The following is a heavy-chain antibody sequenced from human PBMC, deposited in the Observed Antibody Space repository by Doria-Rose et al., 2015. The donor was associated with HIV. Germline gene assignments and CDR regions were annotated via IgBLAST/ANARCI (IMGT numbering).Heavy chain of an antibody. CDR1: GFSFSSYG. Sequence: QVQLVESGGGVVQPGRSLRLSCAASGFSFSSYGMHWVRQAPGKGLEWAATISYDGRNKDYAESVKGRFTISRDNARNSLYLEMNSLRIEDTAFYFCVKDMAVAGIFWYFDVWGRGTLVSVSS. V-gene: IGHV3-30*18. CDR2: ISYDGRNK. D-gene: IGHD6-19*01. CDR3: VKDMAVAGIFWYFDV. J-gene: IGHJ2*01.